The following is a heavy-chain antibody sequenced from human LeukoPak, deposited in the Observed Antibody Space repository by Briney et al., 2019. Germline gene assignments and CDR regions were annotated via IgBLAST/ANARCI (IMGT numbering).Heavy chain of an antibody. V-gene: IGHV4-30-2*01. CDR1: GGSISSGGYS. CDR2: IYHSGST. J-gene: IGHJ4*02. D-gene: IGHD3-22*01. CDR3: ARAAVVSTLRYYYDSRDYFDY. Sequence: SQTLSLTCAVSGGSISSGGYSWSWIRQPPGKGLEWIGYIYHSGSTYYNPSLKSRVTISVDRSKNQFSLKLGSVTAADTAVYYCARAAVVSTLRYYYDSRDYFDYWGQGTLVTVSS.